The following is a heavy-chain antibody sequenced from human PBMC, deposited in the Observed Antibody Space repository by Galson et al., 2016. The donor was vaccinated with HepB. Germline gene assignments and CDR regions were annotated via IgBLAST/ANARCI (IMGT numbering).Heavy chain of an antibody. CDR3: ARIHHFCSNNVCYGTSHFDS. Sequence: SETLSLTCTVSGGSMNNYYWTWVRQPPGKGLESIGYIHFTGNTNYNPSLKSRVTISLDRSRNQFSLKLNSVTAADTAVYYCARIHHFCSNNVCYGTSHFDSWGQGTLVIVSS. D-gene: IGHD2-8*01. CDR2: IHFTGNT. CDR1: GGSMNNYY. V-gene: IGHV4-59*01. J-gene: IGHJ4*02.